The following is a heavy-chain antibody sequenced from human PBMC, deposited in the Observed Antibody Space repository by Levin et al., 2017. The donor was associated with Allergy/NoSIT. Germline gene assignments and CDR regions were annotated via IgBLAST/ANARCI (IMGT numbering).Heavy chain of an antibody. CDR3: ARAGQKDSNPFYYAMDV. CDR2: IWYDGSKT. Sequence: GGSLRLSCAASGFTFTGYGMHWVRQAPGKGLEWVAVIWYDGSKTYYGDSVTGRFTISRDNSKNTLFLQMNSLRAGDTAVYYCARAGQKDSNPFYYAMDVWGQGTTVTVSS. V-gene: IGHV3-33*01. CDR1: GFTFTGYG. J-gene: IGHJ6*02. D-gene: IGHD5-18*01.